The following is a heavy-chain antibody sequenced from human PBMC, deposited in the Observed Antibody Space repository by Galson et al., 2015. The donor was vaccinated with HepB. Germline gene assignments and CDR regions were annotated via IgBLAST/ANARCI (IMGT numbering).Heavy chain of an antibody. CDR1: GFTFSSYW. CDR2: INSDGSST. V-gene: IGHV3-74*01. Sequence: SLRLSCAASGFTFSSYWMHWVRQAPGKGLVWVSRINSDGSSTSYADSVKGRFTISRDNAKNTLYLQMDSLRAEDTAVYYCLKTGSTSRCDSWGQGTLVTVSS. D-gene: IGHD2-2*01. J-gene: IGHJ4*02. CDR3: LKTGSTSRCDS.